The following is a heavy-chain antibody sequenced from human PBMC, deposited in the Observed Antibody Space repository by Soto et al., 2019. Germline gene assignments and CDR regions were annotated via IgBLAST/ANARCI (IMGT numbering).Heavy chain of an antibody. CDR3: ARGALSYDLWSGPINGGTVV. V-gene: IGHV4-34*01. J-gene: IGHJ6*02. Sequence: SETLSLTCAVYGGSFSDYSWNWNWIRQPPGKGLEWIGEINHSGSTSHNPSLKSRVTLSLDTSKNQFSLILTSVTAADTAVYYCARGALSYDLWSGPINGGTVVWDQATMLTLS. CDR2: INHSGST. D-gene: IGHD3-3*01. CDR1: GGSFSDYSWN.